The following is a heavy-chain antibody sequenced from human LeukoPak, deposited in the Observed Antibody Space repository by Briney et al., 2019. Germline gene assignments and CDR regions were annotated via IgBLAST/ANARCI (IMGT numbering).Heavy chain of an antibody. CDR3: ARDRNYDGSVYYEDDYFDY. J-gene: IGHJ4*02. Sequence: GGSLRLSCAASGFTFSSYSMNWGRQAPGKGLEWVSSISSSSSYIYYADSVKGRFSISRDNAKNSLYLQMNSLRAEDTAVYYCARDRNYDGSVYYEDDYFDYWGQGTLVTVSS. D-gene: IGHD3-22*01. V-gene: IGHV3-21*01. CDR1: GFTFSSYS. CDR2: ISSSSSYI.